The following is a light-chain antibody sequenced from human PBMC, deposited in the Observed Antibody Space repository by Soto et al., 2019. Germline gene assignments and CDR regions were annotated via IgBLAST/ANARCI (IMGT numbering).Light chain of an antibody. CDR2: DVS. Sequence: QSALTQPASVSGSPGQSITISCTGTSSDVGAYNYVSWYQQHPGKAPKLIIYDVSNRPSGVSNRFSGSKSDNTASLTISGLQAEDEADYYCTSYTTSSPPVAFGGGTQLTVL. CDR3: TSYTTSSPPVA. J-gene: IGLJ2*01. V-gene: IGLV2-14*03. CDR1: SSDVGAYNY.